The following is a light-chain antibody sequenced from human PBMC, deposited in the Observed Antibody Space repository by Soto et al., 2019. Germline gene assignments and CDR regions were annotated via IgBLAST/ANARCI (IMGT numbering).Light chain of an antibody. CDR2: LGS. J-gene: IGKJ2*01. V-gene: IGKV2-28*01. CDR3: MQALQAPLT. CDR1: QSLLHSNGYNY. Sequence: DIVMTQSPLSLPVTPGEPASISCRSSQSLLHSNGYNYLDRYLQKPGQSSQLLIYLGSNRASGVPDRFTGSGSGTDFTLKISRVEAEDVGVYYGMQALQAPLTFGQGTKLEIK.